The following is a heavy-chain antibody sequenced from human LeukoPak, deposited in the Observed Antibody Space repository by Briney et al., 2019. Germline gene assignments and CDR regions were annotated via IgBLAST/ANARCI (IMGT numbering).Heavy chain of an antibody. CDR2: ISVRSNYI. Sequence: GGSLRLSRAASGYTFSSFSINWVCQAPGKGLEWVSSISVRSNYIYYADSVRGRFSISRDDARDSLYLQMNSLRAEDTAVYYCVRLRRNSDTSGYYYYYDFWGQGTLVTVSS. CDR1: GYTFSSFS. CDR3: VRLRRNSDTSGYYYYYDF. D-gene: IGHD3-22*01. J-gene: IGHJ4*02. V-gene: IGHV3-21*01.